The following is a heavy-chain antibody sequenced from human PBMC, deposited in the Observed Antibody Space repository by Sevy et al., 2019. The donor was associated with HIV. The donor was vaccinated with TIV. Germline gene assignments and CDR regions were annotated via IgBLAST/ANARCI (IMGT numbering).Heavy chain of an antibody. J-gene: IGHJ1*01. Sequence: GGSLRLSCAASGLTFSSYWMTWVRQAPGKGLEWVANINQGGSKEYYVDSVKGRFTISRDNAKNSLYLQINSLRAEDTDVYYCATILPAGVPAEYFQHWGQGTLVTVSS. CDR1: GLTFSSYW. D-gene: IGHD2-2*01. CDR3: ATILPAGVPAEYFQH. V-gene: IGHV3-7*01. CDR2: INQGGSKE.